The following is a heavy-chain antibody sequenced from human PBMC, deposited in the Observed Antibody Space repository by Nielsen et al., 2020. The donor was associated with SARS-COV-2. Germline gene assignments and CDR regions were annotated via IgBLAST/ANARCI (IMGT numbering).Heavy chain of an antibody. V-gene: IGHV4-34*01. CDR3: ARTRRGVIPRYYFDY. CDR1: GGSFSGYY. CDR2: INHSGST. D-gene: IGHD3-10*01. Sequence: GSLRLSCAVYGGSFSGYYWSWIRQPPGKGLEWIGEINHSGSTNYNPSLKSRVTISVDTSKNQFSLKLSSVTAADTAVYYCARTRRGVIPRYYFDYWGQGTLVTVSS. J-gene: IGHJ4*02.